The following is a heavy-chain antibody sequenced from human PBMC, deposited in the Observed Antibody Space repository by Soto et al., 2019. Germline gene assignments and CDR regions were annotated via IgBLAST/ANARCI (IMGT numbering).Heavy chain of an antibody. CDR3: GKDFHTNMALMDV. CDR2: INWDSDTI. CDR1: GFTFDDYA. D-gene: IGHD3-10*01. Sequence: EVQLVESGGDLVQPGGSLRLSCAASGFTFDDYAMHWVRQVPGKGLEWVSGINWDSDTIAYAASVRGRFTISRDNAKNSLYLQMNSLRPEDTALYYCGKDFHTNMALMDVWGKGTTVTVSS. J-gene: IGHJ6*03. V-gene: IGHV3-9*01.